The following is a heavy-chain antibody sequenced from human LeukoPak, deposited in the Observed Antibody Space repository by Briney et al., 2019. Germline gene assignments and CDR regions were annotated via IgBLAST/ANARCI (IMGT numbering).Heavy chain of an antibody. D-gene: IGHD3-9*01. V-gene: IGHV4-39*01. J-gene: IGHJ4*02. CDR3: ARGYYDVLTGHPKNFDY. CDR1: GGSISSKSYY. CDR2: IYDSGST. Sequence: SETLSLTCTVSGGSISSKSYYWGWIRQSPGKGLEWIGSIYDSGSTYYNPSLKSRVTISVDTSKNQFSLKLSSVTAADTAPYYCARGYYDVLTGHPKNFDYWDQGILVTVSS.